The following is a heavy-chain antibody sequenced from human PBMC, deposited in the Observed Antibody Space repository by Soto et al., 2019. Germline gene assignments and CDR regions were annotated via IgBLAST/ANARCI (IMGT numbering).Heavy chain of an antibody. V-gene: IGHV1-46*03. Sequence: QVQLVQPGAEVKKPGASVKFSCKESGYIFTNFYIHWVRQAPGQGLEWIGIINPNGGSTNYAQNFQGRVTMTRDTYTSTVYMDLSSLRSEDTAVYYCTRGLASGDYWGKGTLITVSS. CDR1: GYIFTNFY. J-gene: IGHJ4*02. D-gene: IGHD6-6*01. CDR3: TRGLASGDY. CDR2: INPNGGST.